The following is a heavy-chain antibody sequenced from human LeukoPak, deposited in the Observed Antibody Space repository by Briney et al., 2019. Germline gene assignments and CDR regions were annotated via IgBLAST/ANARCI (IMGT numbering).Heavy chain of an antibody. Sequence: GGSLRLSCAVSGYTFSVYFMTWVRQAPGKGLEWVSVILDDGTTYYADSVKGRFTISRDISSNTLYLQMSSLRAEDTARYYCARAPPYYYDSRGYHYERGNYYYGMDVWGQGTTVTVSS. CDR3: ARAPPYYYDSRGYHYERGNYYYGMDV. CDR2: ILDDGTT. V-gene: IGHV3-53*01. CDR1: GYTFSVYF. D-gene: IGHD3-22*01. J-gene: IGHJ6*02.